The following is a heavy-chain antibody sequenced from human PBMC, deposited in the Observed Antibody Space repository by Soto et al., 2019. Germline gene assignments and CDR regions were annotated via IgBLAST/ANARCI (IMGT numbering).Heavy chain of an antibody. D-gene: IGHD4-4*01. CDR2: IWYDGSNK. V-gene: IGHV3-33*01. J-gene: IGHJ4*02. Sequence: PGGSLRLSCAASGFTFSSYGMHWVRQAPGKGLEWVAVIWYDGSNKYYADSVKGRFTISRDNSKNTLYLQMNSLRAEDTAVYYCARVPAGYSNYGGYFDYWGQGTLVTVSS. CDR3: ARVPAGYSNYGGYFDY. CDR1: GFTFSSYG.